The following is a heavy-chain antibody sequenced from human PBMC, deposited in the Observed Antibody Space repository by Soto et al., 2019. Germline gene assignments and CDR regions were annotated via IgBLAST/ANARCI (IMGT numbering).Heavy chain of an antibody. V-gene: IGHV4-39*01. CDR3: ARQGSY. Sequence: QLQLQESGPGLVKPSETLSLTCTVSGVSISDTSYYWGWIRQPPGKGLEWIGTIYFNGNTFYNPYIKSRLTISVDTSSNQFSLRLTSVTAADKAVYYCARQGSYWGQGTLVAVSS. J-gene: IGHJ4*02. CDR2: IYFNGNT. CDR1: GVSISDTSYY.